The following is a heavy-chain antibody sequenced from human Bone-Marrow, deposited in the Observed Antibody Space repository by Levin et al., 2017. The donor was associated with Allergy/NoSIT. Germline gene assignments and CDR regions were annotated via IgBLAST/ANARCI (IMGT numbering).Heavy chain of an antibody. V-gene: IGHV1-2*02. J-gene: IGHJ6*03. CDR1: GYIFTDYY. CDR2: INPNSGGT. D-gene: IGHD3-16*01. Sequence: ASVKVSCKASGYIFTDYYIHWVRQAPGQGLEWMGWINPNSGGTKYAQKFQGRVTMTRDTSISTAYVDLSRLRFDDTAVYYCAREIASGGNTYYYYYMDVWGKGTTVTVSS. CDR3: AREIASGGNTYYYYYMDV.